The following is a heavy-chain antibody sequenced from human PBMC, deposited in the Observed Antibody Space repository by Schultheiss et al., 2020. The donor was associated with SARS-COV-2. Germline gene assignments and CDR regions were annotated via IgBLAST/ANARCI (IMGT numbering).Heavy chain of an antibody. D-gene: IGHD1-26*01. V-gene: IGHV3-33*01. CDR1: GFTFRDYG. CDR2: MWYDGSNE. CDR3: ARALVGATMSPGRYYYYGMDV. Sequence: GESLKISCAASGFTFRDYGMHWVRQAPGKGLEWVAAMWYDGSNEYHADSLKGRFAISRDNSKNTLYLQMNSLRAEDTAVYYCARALVGATMSPGRYYYYGMDVWGQGTTVTVSS. J-gene: IGHJ6*02.